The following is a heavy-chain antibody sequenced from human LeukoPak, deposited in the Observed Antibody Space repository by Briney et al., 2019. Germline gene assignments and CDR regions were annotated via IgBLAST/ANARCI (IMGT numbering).Heavy chain of an antibody. D-gene: IGHD3-10*01. J-gene: IGHJ4*02. Sequence: ASVKVSCKASGYTFTDYYMHWVRQAPGHGLEWMGWIYPDSGGTSYAQKFQGRVTMTRDTSISTAYMGLSRLTSDDTAVYYCARGRSDYYLDSWGQGTLVTVSS. CDR1: GYTFTDYY. CDR3: ARGRSDYYLDS. V-gene: IGHV1-2*02. CDR2: IYPDSGGT.